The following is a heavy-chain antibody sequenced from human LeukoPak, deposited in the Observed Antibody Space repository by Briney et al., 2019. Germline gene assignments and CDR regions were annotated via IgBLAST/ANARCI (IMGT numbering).Heavy chain of an antibody. V-gene: IGHV4-4*07. CDR2: IYTSGST. D-gene: IGHD3-10*01. CDR3: ARDLFRGAFDY. CDR1: SGSISSYY. J-gene: IGHJ4*02. Sequence: ASETLSLTCTVSSGSISSYYWSWIRQPAGKGLEWIGRIYTSGSTNYNPSLKSRVTMSVDTSKNQFSLKLSSVTAADTAVYYCARDLFRGAFDYWGQGTLVTVSS.